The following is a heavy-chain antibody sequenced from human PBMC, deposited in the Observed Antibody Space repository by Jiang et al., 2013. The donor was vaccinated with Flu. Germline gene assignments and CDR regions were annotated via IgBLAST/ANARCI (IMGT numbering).Heavy chain of an antibody. J-gene: IGHJ5*02. CDR2: TYYRSKWYN. CDR1: GDSVSSNSAA. Sequence: TRAISGDSVSSNSAAWNWIRQSPSRGLEWLGRTYYRSKWYNDYAVSVKSRITINPDTSKNQSSLQLNSVTPEDTAVYYCARIRVTGFWFDPWGQGTLVTVSS. CDR3: ARIRVTGFWFDP. V-gene: IGHV6-1*01. D-gene: IGHD2-21*02.